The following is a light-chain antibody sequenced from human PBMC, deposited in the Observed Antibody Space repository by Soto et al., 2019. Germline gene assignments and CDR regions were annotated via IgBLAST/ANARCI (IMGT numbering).Light chain of an antibody. J-gene: IGKJ3*01. Sequence: EIVLTQSPGTLSLSPGERATLSCRASQSINNRYLAWYQQKPGQAPRLLIYAASSRATGIPDRFSGSGSGSYCTLTISRLEPEDFAVYSSPQFGSSPGFTFGPGTKVAIK. CDR3: PQFGSSPGFT. V-gene: IGKV3-20*01. CDR1: QSINNRY. CDR2: AAS.